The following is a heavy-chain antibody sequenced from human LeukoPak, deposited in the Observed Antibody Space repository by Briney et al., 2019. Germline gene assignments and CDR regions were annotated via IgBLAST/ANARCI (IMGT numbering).Heavy chain of an antibody. D-gene: IGHD4-17*01. CDR3: AREGTVNIDYYYYGMDV. Sequence: GGSLRLSCAASGFTFSSYAMHWVRQAPGKGLEWVAVISYDGSNKYYADSVKGRFTISRDNSKNTLYLQMNSLRAEDTAVYYCAREGTVNIDYYYYGMDVWGQGTTVTVSS. V-gene: IGHV3-30-3*01. J-gene: IGHJ6*02. CDR1: GFTFSSYA. CDR2: ISYDGSNK.